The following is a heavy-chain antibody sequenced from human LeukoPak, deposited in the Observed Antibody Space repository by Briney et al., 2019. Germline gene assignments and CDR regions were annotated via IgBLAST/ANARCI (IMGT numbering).Heavy chain of an antibody. J-gene: IGHJ5*02. D-gene: IGHD3-22*01. Sequence: SVKVSCKASGGTFSSYTISWVRQAPGQGLEWMGRIIPILGIANYAQKFQGRVTSTANKSTSTAYMELSSLRSEDTAVYYCARDPYYYDSSGYHNRFDPWGQGTLVTVSS. V-gene: IGHV1-69*04. CDR3: ARDPYYYDSSGYHNRFDP. CDR1: GGTFSSYT. CDR2: IIPILGIA.